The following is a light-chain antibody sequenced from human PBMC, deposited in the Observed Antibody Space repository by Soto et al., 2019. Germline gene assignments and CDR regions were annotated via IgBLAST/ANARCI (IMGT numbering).Light chain of an antibody. J-gene: IGLJ3*02. Sequence: QSVLTQPPSVSGAPGQRVTISCKGTSSNIGAAYDVHWYQQLPGKAPKLLIYGNTIRPSGVPDRFSVSMSGTSVALTITGLQAEDEGDYYCQSYDSGLSGSVFGGGTQLTVL. CDR1: SSNIGAAYD. CDR2: GNT. CDR3: QSYDSGLSGSV. V-gene: IGLV1-40*01.